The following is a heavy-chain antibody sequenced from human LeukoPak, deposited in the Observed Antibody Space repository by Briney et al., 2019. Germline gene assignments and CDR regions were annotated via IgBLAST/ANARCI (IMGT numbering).Heavy chain of an antibody. CDR2: IWYDGSNK. Sequence: PGGSLRLSCAASGFTFSSYGMHWVRQAPGKGLEWVAVIWYDGSNKYYADSVKGRFTISRDNSKNTLYLQMNSLRAEDTAVYYCARGYDYDILTGIYQPLDYWGQGTLVTVSS. J-gene: IGHJ4*02. CDR3: ARGYDYDILTGIYQPLDY. D-gene: IGHD3-9*01. V-gene: IGHV3-33*01. CDR1: GFTFSSYG.